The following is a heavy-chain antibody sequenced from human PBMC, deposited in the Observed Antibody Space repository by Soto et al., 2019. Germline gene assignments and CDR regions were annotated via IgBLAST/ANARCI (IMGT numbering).Heavy chain of an antibody. CDR3: AKSRTYYVFWSGPMPYGMDV. J-gene: IGHJ6*02. CDR2: ISGSGGST. D-gene: IGHD3-3*01. CDR1: GFTFSSYA. Sequence: GGSLRLSCAASGFTFSSYAMSWVRQAPGKGLEWVSAISGSGGSTYYADSVKGRFTISRDNSKNTLYLQMNSLRAEDTAVYYCAKSRTYYVFWSGPMPYGMDVWGQGTTVTVSS. V-gene: IGHV3-23*01.